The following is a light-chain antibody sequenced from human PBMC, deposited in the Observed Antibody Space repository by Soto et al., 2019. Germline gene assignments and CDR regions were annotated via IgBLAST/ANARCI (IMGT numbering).Light chain of an antibody. CDR1: NIGRKG. V-gene: IGLV3-21*02. J-gene: IGLJ1*01. CDR3: QVWDTTSDHFYV. CDR2: DGG. Sequence: SYDLTQPPSVTVAPGQTARIACGGKNIGRKGVHWYQQKAGQAPVLVVDDGGDRPSGIPERFSGSKSGNTATLTISRVEDGDEADYYCQVWDTTSDHFYVFGTGPKVTVL.